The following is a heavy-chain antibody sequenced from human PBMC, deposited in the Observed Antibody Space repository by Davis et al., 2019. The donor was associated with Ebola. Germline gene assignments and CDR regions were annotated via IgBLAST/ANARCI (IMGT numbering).Heavy chain of an antibody. J-gene: IGHJ6*04. D-gene: IGHD3-3*01. Sequence: GESLKISCAASGFTFSDYYMSWIRQAPGKGLEWVANIKQDGSEKYYVDSVKGRFTISRDNAKNSLYLQMNSLRAEDTAVYYCARSGLSFGVVKYHYGMDVWGKGTTVTVSS. CDR2: IKQDGSEK. V-gene: IGHV3-7*03. CDR3: ARSGLSFGVVKYHYGMDV. CDR1: GFTFSDYY.